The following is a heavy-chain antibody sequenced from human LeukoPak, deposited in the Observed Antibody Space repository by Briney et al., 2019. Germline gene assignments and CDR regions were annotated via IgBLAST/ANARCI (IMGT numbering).Heavy chain of an antibody. D-gene: IGHD3-22*01. CDR2: INHSGST. V-gene: IGHV4-34*01. Sequence: PSETLSLTCAVYGGSFSGYYWSWIRQPPGKGQEWIGEINHSGSTNYNPSLKSRVTISVDTSKNQFSLKLSSVTAADTAVYYCARRKIIPGYYYDSSGQFDYWGQGTLVTVSS. CDR3: ARRKIIPGYYYDSSGQFDY. CDR1: GGSFSGYY. J-gene: IGHJ4*02.